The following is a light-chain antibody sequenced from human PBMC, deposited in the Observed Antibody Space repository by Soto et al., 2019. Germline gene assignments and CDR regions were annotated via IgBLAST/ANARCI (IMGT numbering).Light chain of an antibody. V-gene: IGLV2-14*01. Sequence: QSALTQPASVSGSPGQSITISCTGTSSDVGAYNYVSWYQQHPGKAPKLMIYEVSNLPSGVSRRFSGSKSGSTASLTISGLQAEDEGDYYCCSSTTSSTLFFGTGTKVTVL. CDR3: CSSTTSSTLF. J-gene: IGLJ1*01. CDR1: SSDVGAYNY. CDR2: EVS.